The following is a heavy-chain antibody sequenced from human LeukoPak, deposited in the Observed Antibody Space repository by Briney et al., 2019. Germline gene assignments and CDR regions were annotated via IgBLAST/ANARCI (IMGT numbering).Heavy chain of an antibody. Sequence: SETLSLTCIVSGGSISSISSNYYHWGWIRQPPGKGLEWIGSIYYSGSTYYNPSLKSRVTISVDTSKNQFSLKLSPVTAADTALYYCAREMGVVTAHGIDVWGQGTTVTVSS. D-gene: IGHD4-23*01. J-gene: IGHJ6*02. V-gene: IGHV4-39*02. CDR1: GGSISSISSNYYH. CDR2: IYYSGST. CDR3: AREMGVVTAHGIDV.